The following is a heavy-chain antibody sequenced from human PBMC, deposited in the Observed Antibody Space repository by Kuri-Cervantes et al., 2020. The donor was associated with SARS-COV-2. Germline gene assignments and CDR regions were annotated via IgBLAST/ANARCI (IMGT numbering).Heavy chain of an antibody. D-gene: IGHD2-21*01. CDR1: GGSISSGSYY. CDR3: ASTAYCGGDCYSSFDY. CDR2: IYTSGST. Sequence: LRLSCTVSGGSISSGSYYWSWIRQPAGKGLEWIGYIYTSGSTNYNPSLKSRVTISVDTSKNQFSLKLSSVTAADTAVYYCASTAYCGGDCYSSFDYWGQGTLVTVSS. J-gene: IGHJ4*02. V-gene: IGHV4-61*09.